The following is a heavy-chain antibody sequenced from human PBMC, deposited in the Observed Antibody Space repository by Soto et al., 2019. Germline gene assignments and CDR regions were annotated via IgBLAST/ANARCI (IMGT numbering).Heavy chain of an antibody. CDR3: AIERYRGAFEI. V-gene: IGHV1-8*01. CDR2: INPNSGNT. Sequence: QVQLVQSGAEVKKPGASVKVSCKTSGYTFTSYDINWVRQATGQGLEWMGWINPNSGNTAYAQKFQGRVATTRNTSISTAYMELSSLTSEDTAGYYCAIERYRGAFEIWGEGTIVTFSS. CDR1: GYTFTSYD. D-gene: IGHD1-26*01. J-gene: IGHJ3*02.